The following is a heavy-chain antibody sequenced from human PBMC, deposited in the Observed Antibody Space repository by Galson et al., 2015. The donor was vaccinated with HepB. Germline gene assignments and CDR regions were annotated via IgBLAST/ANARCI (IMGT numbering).Heavy chain of an antibody. V-gene: IGHV4-31*03. CDR2: IYYSGST. CDR3: ARDRRSGQQLGVFDP. CDR1: GGSISSGGYY. Sequence: TLSLTCTVSGGSISSGGYYWSWIRQHPGKGLEWIGYIYYSGSTYYNPSLKSRVTISVDTSKNQFSLKLSSVTAADTAVYYCARDRRSGQQLGVFDPWGQGTLVTVSS. D-gene: IGHD6-13*01. J-gene: IGHJ5*02.